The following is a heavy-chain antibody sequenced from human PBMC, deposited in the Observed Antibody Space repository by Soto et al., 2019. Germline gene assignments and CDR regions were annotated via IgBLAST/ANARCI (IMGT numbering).Heavy chain of an antibody. J-gene: IGHJ5*02. CDR1: GYSFTSYW. Sequence: GESLKISCKGSGYSFTSYWIGWVRQMPGKGLEWMGIIYRGDSDTRYSPSLEGQVTISADKSISTAYLQRSSLKAADTAMYYCAIYHPLDYYDSSGPGRDWFDPWGQGTLVTVSS. CDR3: AIYHPLDYYDSSGPGRDWFDP. V-gene: IGHV5-51*01. D-gene: IGHD3-22*01. CDR2: IYRGDSDT.